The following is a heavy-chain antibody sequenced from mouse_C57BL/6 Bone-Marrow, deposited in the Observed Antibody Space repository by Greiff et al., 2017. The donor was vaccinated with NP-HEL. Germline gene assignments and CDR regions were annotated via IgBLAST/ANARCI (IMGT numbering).Heavy chain of an antibody. Sequence: VQLQQSGPELVKPGASVKLSCKASGYTFTSYDINWVQQRPGQGLEWIGWIYPRDGSTKYNEKFKGKATLTVDTSSSTAYMELHSLTSEDSAVYFCASFYDGFPFADWGQGTLVTVSA. V-gene: IGHV1-85*01. CDR2: IYPRDGST. CDR1: GYTFTSYD. D-gene: IGHD2-3*01. CDR3: ASFYDGFPFAD. J-gene: IGHJ3*01.